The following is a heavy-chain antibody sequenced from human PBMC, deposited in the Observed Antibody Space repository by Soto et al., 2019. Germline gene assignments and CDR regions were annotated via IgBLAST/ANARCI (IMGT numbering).Heavy chain of an antibody. CDR3: TDSGQTT. V-gene: IGHV3-30*03. CDR2: ISYDGSNK. J-gene: IGHJ5*02. Sequence: GGSLRLSCAASGFTFSSYGMHWVRQAPGKGLEWVAVISYDGSNKYYADSVKGRFTISRDNSKNTLYLQMNSLTTDDTAVYYCTDSGQTTWGQGTLVTVSS. CDR1: GFTFSSYG. D-gene: IGHD6-19*01.